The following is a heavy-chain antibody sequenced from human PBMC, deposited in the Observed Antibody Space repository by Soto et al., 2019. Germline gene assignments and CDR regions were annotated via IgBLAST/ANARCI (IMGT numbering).Heavy chain of an antibody. V-gene: IGHV3-66*01. Sequence: EVQLVESGGGLVQPGGSLRLSCAASGFTFSTNYMSWVRQAPGKGLEWVSIIYIGGDTYYADSVKGRFAISRDNSKNTVYLQMNSLRAEDTAVYYCTRGPQRYSYVYWGQGTLVTVSS. J-gene: IGHJ4*02. D-gene: IGHD5-18*01. CDR1: GFTFSTNY. CDR3: TRGPQRYSYVY. CDR2: IYIGGDT.